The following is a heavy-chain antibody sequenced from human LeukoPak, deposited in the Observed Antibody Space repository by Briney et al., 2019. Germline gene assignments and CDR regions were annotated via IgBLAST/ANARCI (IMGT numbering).Heavy chain of an antibody. V-gene: IGHV3-21*01. CDR3: ASLQDCSSNSCYQLDY. CDR2: ISSSSSYI. D-gene: IGHD2-2*01. CDR1: GFTFSSYS. J-gene: IGHJ4*02. Sequence: KPGGSLRLSCAASGFTFSSYSMNWVRQAPGKGLEWVSSISSSSSYIYYTDSVKGRFTISRDNAKNSLYLQMNSLRAEDTAVYYCASLQDCSSNSCYQLDYWGQGTLVTVSS.